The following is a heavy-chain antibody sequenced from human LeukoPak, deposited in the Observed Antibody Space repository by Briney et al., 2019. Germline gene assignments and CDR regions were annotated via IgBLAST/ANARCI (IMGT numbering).Heavy chain of an antibody. J-gene: IGHJ4*02. CDR1: GFTFSSYA. V-gene: IGHV3-23*01. Sequence: GGSLRLSCAASGFTFSSYAMSWVRQAPGKGLEWVSAISGSGGSTYYADSVKGRFTISRDKSKNTLFLQMNSLRAEDTAIYFCAKGAYDYIEMGYFDSWGQGTLVTASS. CDR2: ISGSGGST. D-gene: IGHD5-12*01. CDR3: AKGAYDYIEMGYFDS.